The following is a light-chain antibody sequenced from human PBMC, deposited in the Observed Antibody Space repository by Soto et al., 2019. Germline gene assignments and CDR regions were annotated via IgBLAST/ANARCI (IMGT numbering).Light chain of an antibody. CDR2: GAS. V-gene: IGKV3-15*01. CDR1: QSVSNN. J-gene: IGKJ1*01. Sequence: EIVMTQSPATLSVSPGERATLSCRASQSVSNNLAWYQQKPGQAPRLLIYGASTRATGIPARFSGSGSGTEFTLTISRLQSEDFAVYYCQQYNNWSPWTFGQGTKVEIK. CDR3: QQYNNWSPWT.